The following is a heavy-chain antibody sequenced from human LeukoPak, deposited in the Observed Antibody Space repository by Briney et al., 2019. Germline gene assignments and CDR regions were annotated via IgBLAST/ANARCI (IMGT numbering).Heavy chain of an antibody. CDR1: GYSFTSYW. D-gene: IGHD5-24*01. CDR2: IYPGDSDT. J-gene: IGHJ4*02. V-gene: IGHV5-51*01. CDR3: ARLRRDGYNFNFAPYYFDY. Sequence: GESLNISCKGSGYSFTSYWIGWVRQMPGKGLEWMGIIYPGDSDTRYSPSFQGQVTISADKSISTAYLQWSSLKASDTAMYYCARLRRDGYNFNFAPYYFDYWGQGTLVTVSS.